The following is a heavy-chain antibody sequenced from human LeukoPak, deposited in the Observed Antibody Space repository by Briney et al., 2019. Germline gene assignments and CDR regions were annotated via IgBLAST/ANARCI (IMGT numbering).Heavy chain of an antibody. CDR1: GGSISSYY. CDR2: IYYSGST. Sequence: SETLSLTCTVSGGSISSYYWSWIRQPPGKGLEWIGTIYYSGSTFYNPSLKSRVTVSVDTSKNQFSLKLSSLTAADTAVYYCARIRFYYWGQGTLVTVSS. V-gene: IGHV4-39*07. CDR3: ARIRFYY. J-gene: IGHJ4*02.